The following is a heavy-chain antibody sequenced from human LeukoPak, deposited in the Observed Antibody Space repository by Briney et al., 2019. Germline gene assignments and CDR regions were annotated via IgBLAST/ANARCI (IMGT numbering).Heavy chain of an antibody. Sequence: QSGGSLRLSCAASGFTFSSYGMSWVRQAPGKGLEWVSAISGSGDSTYYAGSVKGPFTISRDNSKNTLYLQMNSLRAKDTAVYYCAKDRGIISDYWGQGTLVTVSS. J-gene: IGHJ4*02. CDR2: ISGSGDST. D-gene: IGHD3-10*01. CDR1: GFTFSSYG. V-gene: IGHV3-23*01. CDR3: AKDRGIISDY.